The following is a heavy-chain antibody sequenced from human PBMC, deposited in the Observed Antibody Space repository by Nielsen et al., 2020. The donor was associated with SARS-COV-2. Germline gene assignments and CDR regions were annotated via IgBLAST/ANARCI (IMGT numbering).Heavy chain of an antibody. D-gene: IGHD2-15*01. J-gene: IGHJ4*02. CDR3: ARDPNCSGGSCYQGFFDY. V-gene: IGHV3-7*01. Sequence: WIRQPPGKGLEWVANIKQDGSEKYYVDSVKGRFTISRDNAKNSLYLQMNSLRAEDTAVYYCARDPNCSGGSCYQGFFDYWGQGTLVTVSS. CDR2: IKQDGSEK.